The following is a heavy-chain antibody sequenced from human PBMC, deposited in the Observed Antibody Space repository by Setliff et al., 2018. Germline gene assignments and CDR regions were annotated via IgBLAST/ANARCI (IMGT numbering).Heavy chain of an antibody. D-gene: IGHD6-13*01. CDR1: GGSISSGSYY. Sequence: PSETLSLTCTVSGGSISSGSYYWSWIRQPAGKGLEWIGHVYSSGSTYYNPSLKSRVTISVDTSKNQFSLKLSSVTAADTAVYYCARGGRISYRPSTSWYILDYWGQGTLVTVSS. CDR2: VYSSGST. J-gene: IGHJ4*02. V-gene: IGHV4-61*09. CDR3: ARGGRISYRPSTSWYILDY.